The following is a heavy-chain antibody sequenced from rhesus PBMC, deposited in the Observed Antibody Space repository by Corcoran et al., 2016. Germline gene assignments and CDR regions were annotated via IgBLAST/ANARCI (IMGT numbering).Heavy chain of an antibody. J-gene: IGHJ1*01. Sequence: QLQLQESGPGLVKPSETLSLTCAVSGGSLSSNYWSWIRQPPGTGLEWIGYIYVSSPTTHYNPSLKSRCTISKDTSKNQFALKLSAVTAAETAVYYGARDSPGGYYYDSGYYDAEDFEFGGQGALVTVSS. D-gene: IGHD3-28*01. CDR2: IYVSSPTT. CDR1: GGSLSSNY. V-gene: IGHV4-173*01. CDR3: ARDSPGGYYYDSGYYDAEDFEF.